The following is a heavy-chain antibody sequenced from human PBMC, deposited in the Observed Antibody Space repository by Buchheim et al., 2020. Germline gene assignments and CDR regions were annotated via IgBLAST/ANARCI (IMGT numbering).Heavy chain of an antibody. Sequence: EVKLLESGGGLVQPGGSLRLSCAASGFTFNRSAMSWVRQAPGKGLEWVTGISGSGGSTYYADSVKGRFTISRDNSKNMLYLQMTSLRAEDTAVDYCAKDRSMFYCFYGMDVWGQGTT. CDR1: GFTFNRSA. CDR2: ISGSGGST. J-gene: IGHJ6*02. V-gene: IGHV3-23*01. CDR3: AKDRSMFYCFYGMDV. D-gene: IGHD3-10*02.